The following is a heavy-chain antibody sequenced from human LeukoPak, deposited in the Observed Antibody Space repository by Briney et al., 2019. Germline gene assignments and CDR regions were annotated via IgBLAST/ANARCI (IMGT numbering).Heavy chain of an antibody. Sequence: GGSLRLSCTTSGFTFRDQFITWFRQAPGKGLEWVAFIIPKSDGGTAEYAASVKGRFTMSRDDSRSIAYLDMNSLKTEDTAVYYYDNRGYWGQGTLVTVSS. V-gene: IGHV3-49*03. CDR1: GFTFRDQF. CDR2: IIPKSDGGTA. D-gene: IGHD2/OR15-2a*01. J-gene: IGHJ4*02. CDR3: DNRGY.